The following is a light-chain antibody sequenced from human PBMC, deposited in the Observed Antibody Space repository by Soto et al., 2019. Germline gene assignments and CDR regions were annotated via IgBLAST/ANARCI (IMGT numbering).Light chain of an antibody. CDR2: SNN. Sequence: QSVLTQPPSASGTPGQTISISCSGSTSNIGSNYVYWYQQLPGTAPKLLIYSNNERPSGVPDRFSGSKSGASASLAISGLRSDDEADYYCESWDDSLSGLVFGGGTKLTVL. CDR1: TSNIGSNY. J-gene: IGLJ2*01. CDR3: ESWDDSLSGLV. V-gene: IGLV1-47*02.